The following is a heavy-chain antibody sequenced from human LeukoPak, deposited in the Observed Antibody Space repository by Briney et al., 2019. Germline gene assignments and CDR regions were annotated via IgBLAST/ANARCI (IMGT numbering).Heavy chain of an antibody. CDR3: ARGFYYYDSSGYVYYFDY. Sequence: GGSLRLSCEASGFILNFNRYWMSWVRQAPGKGLEWVANIKQDGSEKYYVDSVEGRFTISRDNAKNSLYLQMNSLRAEDTAVYYCARGFYYYDSSGYVYYFDYWGQGTLVTVSS. CDR1: GFILNFNRYW. J-gene: IGHJ4*02. V-gene: IGHV3-7*01. D-gene: IGHD3-22*01. CDR2: IKQDGSEK.